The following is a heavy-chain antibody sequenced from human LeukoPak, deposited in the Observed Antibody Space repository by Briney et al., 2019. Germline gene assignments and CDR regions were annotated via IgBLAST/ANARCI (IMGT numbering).Heavy chain of an antibody. CDR3: ARWRGAQSEFDY. Sequence: GGSLRLSCVGSGFMFSRYSMGWIRQAPGKGLEFVAHLKESGIEKEYVDSVKGRFTISRDNAENLLYLQMNSLRAEDTALYFCARWRGAQSEFDYWGQGTQVTVSS. V-gene: IGHV3-7*01. CDR1: GFMFSRYS. D-gene: IGHD3-3*01. CDR2: LKESGIEK. J-gene: IGHJ4*02.